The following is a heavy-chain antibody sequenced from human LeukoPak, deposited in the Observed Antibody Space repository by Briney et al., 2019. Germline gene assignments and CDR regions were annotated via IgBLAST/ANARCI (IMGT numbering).Heavy chain of an antibody. D-gene: IGHD3-3*01. CDR1: GFTFSSYG. J-gene: IGHJ4*02. CDR3: AKGREAYDFWSGYYKDY. Sequence: GGSLRLSCAASGFTFSSYGMHWVRQAPGKGLEWVAFIRYDGSNKYYADSVKGRFTISRDNSKNALYLQMNSLRAEDTAVYYCAKGREAYDFWSGYYKDYWGQGTLVTVSS. CDR2: IRYDGSNK. V-gene: IGHV3-30*02.